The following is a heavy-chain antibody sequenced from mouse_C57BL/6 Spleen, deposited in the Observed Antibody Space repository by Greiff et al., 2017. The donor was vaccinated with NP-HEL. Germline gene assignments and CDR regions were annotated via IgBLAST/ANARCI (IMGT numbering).Heavy chain of an antibody. V-gene: IGHV14-4*01. J-gene: IGHJ2*01. Sequence: VQLQQSGAELVRPGASVKLSCTASGFNITDDYMHWVKQRPEQGLEWIGWIDPENGDTEYASKFQGKATITADTSSNTAYLQLSSLTSEDTAVYYCTTYGSSYGYYVDYWGQGTTLTVSS. CDR2: IDPENGDT. CDR1: GFNITDDY. CDR3: TTYGSSYGYYVDY. D-gene: IGHD1-1*01.